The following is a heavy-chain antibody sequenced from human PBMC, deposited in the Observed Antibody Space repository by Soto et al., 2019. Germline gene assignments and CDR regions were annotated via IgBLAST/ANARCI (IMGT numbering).Heavy chain of an antibody. V-gene: IGHV4-31*03. CDR1: GDAIYIGGNX. CDR3: ARDGXXXANWIDP. Sequence: SETLSLTCTVSGDAIYIGGNXWTWIRQHPGKGLEWIGYIYHTGKXXSNPSLESRVTMSVDTSKNQFSLKLASVTAADTAVYYCARDGXXXANWIDPWGQGTLVTVSS. CDR2: IYHTGKX. J-gene: IGHJ5*02.